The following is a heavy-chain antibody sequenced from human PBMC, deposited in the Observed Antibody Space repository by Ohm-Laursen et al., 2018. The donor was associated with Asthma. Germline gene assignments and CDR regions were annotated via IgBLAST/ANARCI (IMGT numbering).Heavy chain of an antibody. CDR3: AKALVGAPLYYHYYGMDV. CDR1: GFTFSGHG. V-gene: IGHV3-30*18. J-gene: IGHJ6*02. D-gene: IGHD1-26*01. CDR2: ISYDGSNK. Sequence: SLRLSCSASGFTFSGHGMHWVRQAAGKGLEWVAVISYDGSNKYYADSVKGRFTISRDNSKNTLYLQMNSLRDEDTALYYCAKALVGAPLYYHYYGMDVWGQGTTVTVSS.